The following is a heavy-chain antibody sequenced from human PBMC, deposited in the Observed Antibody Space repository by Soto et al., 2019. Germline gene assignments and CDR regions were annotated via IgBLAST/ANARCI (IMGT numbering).Heavy chain of an antibody. D-gene: IGHD4-17*01. CDR3: ARGMTTVTTFDY. J-gene: IGHJ4*02. CDR1: GGSISSGGYS. V-gene: IGHV4-30-2*01. CDR2: IYHSGST. Sequence: QLQLQESGSGRVKPSQTLSPTCAVSGGSISSGGYSWGWIRQPPGKGLECIGYIYHSGSTYYNPSLKSRVTISVDRSKNQFSLKLSSVTAADTAVYYCARGMTTVTTFDYWGQGTLVTVSS.